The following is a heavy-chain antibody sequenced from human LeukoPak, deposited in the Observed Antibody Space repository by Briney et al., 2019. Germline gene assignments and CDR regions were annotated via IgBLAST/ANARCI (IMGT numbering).Heavy chain of an antibody. CDR2: INHSGST. CDR1: GGSFSGYY. D-gene: IGHD3-3*01. Sequence: SETLSLTCAVYGGSFSGYYWSWIRQPPGKGLEWIGEINHSGSTNYNPSLKSRVTISVDTSKNQFSLKLSSVTAADTAVYYCARDRAIFEVVKVVSWFDPWGQGTLVTVSS. V-gene: IGHV4-34*01. CDR3: ARDRAIFEVVKVVSWFDP. J-gene: IGHJ5*02.